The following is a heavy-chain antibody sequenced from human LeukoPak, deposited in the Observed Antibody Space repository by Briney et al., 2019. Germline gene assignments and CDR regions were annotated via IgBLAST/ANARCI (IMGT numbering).Heavy chain of an antibody. CDR1: GFTFSSYW. J-gene: IGHJ4*02. Sequence: PGGSLRLSCAASGFTFSSYWMHWVRQTPGKGLVWVSRINSDGSSTSYADSVKGRFTISRDNSKNTLYLQMNSLRVEDTAVYYCAKDRGIISDYWGQGTLVTVSS. D-gene: IGHD3-10*01. V-gene: IGHV3-74*01. CDR3: AKDRGIISDY. CDR2: INSDGSST.